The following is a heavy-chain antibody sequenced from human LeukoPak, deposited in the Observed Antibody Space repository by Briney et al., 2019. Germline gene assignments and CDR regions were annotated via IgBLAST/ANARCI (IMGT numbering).Heavy chain of an antibody. CDR3: ARDVVYGDYEGY. CDR1: GYTFTNYG. V-gene: IGHV1-18*01. J-gene: IGHJ4*02. CDR2: INTYNGDT. D-gene: IGHD4-17*01. Sequence: ASVKVSCKASGYTFTNYGINWVRQAPGQGLEWMGWINTYNGDTKFPQKLQDRVTMTSDTSTSTAYMELRSLRSEDTAVYYCARDVVYGDYEGYWGQGTLVTVSS.